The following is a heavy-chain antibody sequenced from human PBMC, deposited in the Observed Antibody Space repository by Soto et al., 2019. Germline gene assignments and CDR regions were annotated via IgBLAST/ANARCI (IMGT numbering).Heavy chain of an antibody. Sequence: GGSLRLSCAASGFTFSSYAMSWVRQAPGKGLEWVSAISGSGGSTYYADSVKGRFTISRDNSKNTLYLQMNSLRAEDTAVYYCAKDAGDCSGGSCYSELFDYWGQGTLVTVSS. CDR1: GFTFSSYA. V-gene: IGHV3-23*01. CDR3: AKDAGDCSGGSCYSELFDY. CDR2: ISGSGGST. D-gene: IGHD2-15*01. J-gene: IGHJ4*02.